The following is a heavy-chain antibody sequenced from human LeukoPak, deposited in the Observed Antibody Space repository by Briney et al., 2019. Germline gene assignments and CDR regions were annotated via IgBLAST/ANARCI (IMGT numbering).Heavy chain of an antibody. CDR2: IGHSGGT. D-gene: IGHD3-10*01. CDR3: ARSGTYQHSSAYDY. Sequence: PSETLSLTCAVYGSSFHNYYWTWIRQPSGKRLEWLGEIGHSGGTNYNPSLNSRVTISLDTSKNQFSLKLTSVTAADTAIYYCARSGTYQHSSAYDYWGQGNLVTVSS. CDR1: GSSFHNYY. V-gene: IGHV4-34*01. J-gene: IGHJ4*01.